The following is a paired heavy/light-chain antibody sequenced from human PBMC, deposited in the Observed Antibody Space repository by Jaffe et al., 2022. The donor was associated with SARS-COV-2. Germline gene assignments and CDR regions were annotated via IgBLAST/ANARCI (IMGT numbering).Heavy chain of an antibody. Sequence: EVHLLESGGGLVQPGGSLRLSCAASGFTFTKYAMNWVRQVPGRGLEWVSSVGGDDKTFYADSVKGRFTISRDNSQDMLYLQMNSLRADDTAVYYCVKDGFSLNGVWDFFDYWGQGTPVTVSS. J-gene: IGHJ4*02. D-gene: IGHD3-3*01. CDR3: VKDGFSLNGVWDFFDY. V-gene: IGHV3-23*01. CDR1: GFTFTKYA. CDR2: SVGGDDKT.
Light chain of an antibody. Sequence: IVLTQSPDTLSLSPGETATLSCRASQSVTSNYLAWYQQKPGQAPRLLIFGASSRATGIPDRFSGSGSGADFTLTITRLEPEDFAVYFCQQYGTSPEMYSFGQGTELEIK. V-gene: IGKV3-20*01. CDR2: GAS. J-gene: IGKJ2*03. CDR1: QSVTSNY. CDR3: QQYGTSPEMYS.